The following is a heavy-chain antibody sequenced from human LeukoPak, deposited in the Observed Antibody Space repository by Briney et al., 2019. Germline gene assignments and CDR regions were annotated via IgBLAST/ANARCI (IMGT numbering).Heavy chain of an antibody. CDR2: IYYSGST. J-gene: IGHJ5*02. CDR3: ARKYYYDSSGYLSWFDP. CDR1: GDSISSGYY. Sequence: SETLSLTCTVSGDSISSGYYWGWIRQPPGKGLEWIGYIYYSGSTNYNPSLKSRVTISVDTSKNQFSLKLSSVTAADTAVYYCARKYYYDSSGYLSWFDPWGQGTLVTVSS. D-gene: IGHD3-22*01. V-gene: IGHV4-61*01.